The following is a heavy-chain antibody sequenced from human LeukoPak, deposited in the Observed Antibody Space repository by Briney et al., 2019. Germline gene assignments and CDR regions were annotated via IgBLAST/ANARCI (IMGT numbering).Heavy chain of an antibody. Sequence: GGSLRLSCAASGFTFSSYEMNWVRQAPGKGLEWVSYISIGGRTQYYADSVKGRFTISRDNAKNSLYLQMNSLKAEDTAVYYCAREPTYSSSWYTTCDYWGQGTLVTVSS. V-gene: IGHV3-48*03. CDR2: ISIGGRTQ. CDR1: GFTFSSYE. J-gene: IGHJ4*02. CDR3: AREPTYSSSWYTTCDY. D-gene: IGHD6-13*01.